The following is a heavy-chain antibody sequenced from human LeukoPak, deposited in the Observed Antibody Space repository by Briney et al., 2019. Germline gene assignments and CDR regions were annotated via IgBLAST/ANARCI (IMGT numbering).Heavy chain of an antibody. CDR3: ARTKYGSGSYYNVGYFDS. Sequence: QPGGSLRLSCAASGFTFSSYEMNWVRQAPGKGLEWVSYISRSGSIIYYADSVKGRFTISRDNAKNSLYLQMNSLRAEETAVYYCARTKYGSGSYYNVGYFDSWGQGTLVTVSS. D-gene: IGHD3-10*01. CDR1: GFTFSSYE. CDR2: ISRSGSII. V-gene: IGHV3-48*03. J-gene: IGHJ4*02.